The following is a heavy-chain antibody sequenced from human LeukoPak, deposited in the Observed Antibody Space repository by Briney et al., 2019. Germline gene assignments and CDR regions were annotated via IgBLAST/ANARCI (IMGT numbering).Heavy chain of an antibody. V-gene: IGHV3-73*01. Sequence: GGSLKLSCADSGFTLSGATMHWVRQASGKGLEWVGHIRSKANNYATAYAASVKGRFTISRDDSKNTAYLQMNSLKTEDTAVYYCSRHEAMPGDYWGQGTLVTVSS. CDR3: SRHEAMPGDY. CDR2: IRSKANNYAT. J-gene: IGHJ4*02. D-gene: IGHD2-2*01. CDR1: GFTLSGAT.